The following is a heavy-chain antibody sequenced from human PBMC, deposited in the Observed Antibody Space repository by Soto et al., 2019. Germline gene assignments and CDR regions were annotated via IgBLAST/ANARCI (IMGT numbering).Heavy chain of an antibody. CDR1: GFTFSDYY. CDR3: ARSQGGQYALDI. J-gene: IGHJ3*02. D-gene: IGHD2-15*01. V-gene: IGHV3-72*01. Sequence: EVQLVESGGGLVQPGGSLRLSCAASGFTFSDYYMDWVRQAPGKGLEWVGRSRNKANSYTTEYAASVKGRFSISRDDSKNSLYLHMNSLKIEDTAVYYCARSQGGQYALDIWGQGTMVTVSS. CDR2: SRNKANSYTT.